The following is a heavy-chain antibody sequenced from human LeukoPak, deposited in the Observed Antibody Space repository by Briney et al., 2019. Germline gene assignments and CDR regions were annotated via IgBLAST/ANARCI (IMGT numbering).Heavy chain of an antibody. D-gene: IGHD3-10*02. J-gene: IGHJ5*02. V-gene: IGHV3-66*01. CDR3: ARVFPPNWFDP. Sequence: PGGSLRLSCAASGFTVTSNYMSWVRQAPGKGLEWVSIIYSGGGAYYADSVKGRFTISRDNSRNTLFLQMNSLRAEDTAMYYCARVFPPNWFDPRGQGTLVTVSS. CDR2: IYSGGGA. CDR1: GFTVTSNY.